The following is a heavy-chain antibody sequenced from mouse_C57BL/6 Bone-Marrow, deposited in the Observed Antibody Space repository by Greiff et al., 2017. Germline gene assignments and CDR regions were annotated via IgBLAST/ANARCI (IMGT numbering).Heavy chain of an antibody. V-gene: IGHV1-69*01. D-gene: IGHD1-1*01. J-gene: IGHJ2*01. CDR3: ARWRATVVAGDYFDY. CDR1: GYTFTSYW. Sequence: QVQLQQPGAELVKPGASVKLSCKASGYTFTSYWMHWVKQRPGQGLEWIGEIDPSDSYTNYNQKFKGKSTLTVDKSSSTAYMQLSSLTSEDSAVYYCARWRATVVAGDYFDYWGQGTTLTVSS. CDR2: IDPSDSYT.